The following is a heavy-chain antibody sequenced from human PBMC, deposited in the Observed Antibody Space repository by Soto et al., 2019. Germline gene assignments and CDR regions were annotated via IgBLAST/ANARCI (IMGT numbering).Heavy chain of an antibody. CDR3: ARVAYYYGSGSYKGNNWFDP. J-gene: IGHJ5*02. D-gene: IGHD3-10*01. V-gene: IGHV3-48*01. Sequence: GGSLRLSCAASGFTFSSYSMNWVRQAPGKGLEWVSYISSSSSTIYYADSVKGRFTISRDNAKNSLYLQMNSLRAEDTAVYYCARVAYYYGSGSYKGNNWFDPWGQGTLVTVSS. CDR2: ISSSSSTI. CDR1: GFTFSSYS.